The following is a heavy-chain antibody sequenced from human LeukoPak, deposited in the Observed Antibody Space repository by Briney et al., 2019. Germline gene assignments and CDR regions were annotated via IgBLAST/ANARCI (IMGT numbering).Heavy chain of an antibody. CDR1: GITLSNYG. Sequence: GGSLRLSCAVSGITLSNYGMSWVRQAPGKGLEWFAGISDSGGGTKYADSVKGRFTISRDNPKNTLYLQMHSLRAEDTAVYFCAKRGVVIRVILVGFHKEAYYFDSWAREPWSPSPQ. CDR3: AKRGVVIRVILVGFHKEAYYFDS. J-gene: IGHJ4*02. D-gene: IGHD3-22*01. CDR2: ISDSGGGT. V-gene: IGHV3-23*01.